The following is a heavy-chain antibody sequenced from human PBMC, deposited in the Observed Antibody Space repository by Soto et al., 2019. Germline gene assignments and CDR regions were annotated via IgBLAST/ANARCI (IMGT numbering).Heavy chain of an antibody. J-gene: IGHJ3*01. CDR2: ISWNSGSI. Sequence: EVQLVESGGGLVQPGRSLRLSCAASGFTFDDYAMHWVRQAPGKGLEWVSGISWNSGSIGYADSVKGRFTISRDNAKNSLYLQMNSLRAEDTALYYCAKDRGGSGGTVWGQGTMVTVSS. V-gene: IGHV3-9*01. CDR3: AKDRGGSGGTV. CDR1: GFTFDDYA. D-gene: IGHD2-15*01.